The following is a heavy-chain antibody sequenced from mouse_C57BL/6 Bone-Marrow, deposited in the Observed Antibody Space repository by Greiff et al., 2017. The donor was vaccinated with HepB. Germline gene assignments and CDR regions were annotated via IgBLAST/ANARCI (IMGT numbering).Heavy chain of an antibody. V-gene: IGHV14-2*01. CDR3: ARGITTVVATEYFDV. Sequence: EVQLQQSGAELVKPGASVKLSCTASGFNIKDYYMHWVKQRTEQGLEWIGRIDPEDGETKYAPKFQDKATLTADTSANTAYLQLSSLTSEDTAVYYCARGITTVVATEYFDVWGTGTTVTVSS. J-gene: IGHJ1*03. D-gene: IGHD1-1*01. CDR1: GFNIKDYY. CDR2: IDPEDGET.